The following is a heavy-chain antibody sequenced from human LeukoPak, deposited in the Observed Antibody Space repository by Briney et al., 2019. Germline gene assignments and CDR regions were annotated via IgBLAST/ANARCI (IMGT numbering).Heavy chain of an antibody. CDR3: ARFEREQNFDY. V-gene: IGHV1-46*01. D-gene: IGHD1-26*01. CDR2: INPSGGST. CDR1: GYTFTSYY. Sequence: EASVKVSCKASGYTFTSYYMHWVRQAPGQGLEWMGIINPSGGSTSYAQKFQGRVTMTRDTSISTAYMELSRLRPDDTAVYYCARFEREQNFDYWGQGTLVTVSS. J-gene: IGHJ4*02.